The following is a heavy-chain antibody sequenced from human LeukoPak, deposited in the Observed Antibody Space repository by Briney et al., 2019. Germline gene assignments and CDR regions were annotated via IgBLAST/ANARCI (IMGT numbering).Heavy chain of an antibody. D-gene: IGHD1-26*01. CDR3: ASLYVGSTHLDF. V-gene: IGHV4-39*01. J-gene: IGHJ4*02. CDR1: GGSIGSSSYH. Sequence: SETLSLTCTVSGGSIGSSSYHWGWFRQPPGKGLEWIGGIYYSGTTYYNPSLRSRVTISIDTSNSQFALKLYSVTAADTAVYYCASLYVGSTHLDFWGQGTLVTVSS. CDR2: IYYSGTT.